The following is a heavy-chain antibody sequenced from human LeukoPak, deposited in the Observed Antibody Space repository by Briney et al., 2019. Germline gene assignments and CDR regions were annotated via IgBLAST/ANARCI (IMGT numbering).Heavy chain of an antibody. CDR3: ARQLFSSGWSSSY. V-gene: IGHV5-51*01. CDR1: GYSSASYW. CDR2: IYPGDADT. J-gene: IGHJ4*02. D-gene: IGHD6-19*01. Sequence: GESLKISCKGSGYSSASYWIGWVRQMPGKGLEWMGIIYPGDADTRYSPSFQGQVTISADKSISTAYLQWSSLKASDTAIYYCARQLFSSGWSSSYWGQGTLVTVSS.